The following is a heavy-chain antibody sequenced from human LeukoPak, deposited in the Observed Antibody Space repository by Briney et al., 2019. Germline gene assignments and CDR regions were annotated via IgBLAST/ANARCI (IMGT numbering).Heavy chain of an antibody. V-gene: IGHV1-18*01. D-gene: IGHD3-3*01. J-gene: IGHJ3*02. CDR1: GYTFTSYG. CDR2: ISAYNGNT. Sequence: GASVKVSCKASGYTFTSYGISWVRQAPGQGLEWMGWISAYNGNTNYAQKLQGRVTMTTDTSTSTAYMELRSLRSGDTAVYYCARDLSKIFGVVPPNDAFDIWGQGTMVTVSS. CDR3: ARDLSKIFGVVPPNDAFDI.